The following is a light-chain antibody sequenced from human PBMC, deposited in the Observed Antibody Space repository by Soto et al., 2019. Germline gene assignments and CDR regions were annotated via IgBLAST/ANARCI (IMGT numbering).Light chain of an antibody. CDR1: QSVSGDY. CDR2: AVS. Sequence: TQSPGTLSLSPGEGVTLSCRASQSVSGDYVAWYQQKPGRAPRLLIHAVSTRATGIPDRFSGSGSGTDFTLTISRLEPDDSAVYYCQQYVSPPLTFGGGTKVDNK. J-gene: IGKJ4*01. V-gene: IGKV3-20*01. CDR3: QQYVSPPLT.